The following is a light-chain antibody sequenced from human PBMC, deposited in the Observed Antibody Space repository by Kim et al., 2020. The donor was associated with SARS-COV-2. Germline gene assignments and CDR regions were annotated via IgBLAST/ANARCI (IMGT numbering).Light chain of an antibody. J-gene: IGKJ2*01. CDR1: QSITRS. CDR3: QQYHSFSYT. V-gene: IGKV1-5*03. Sequence: DIQMTQSPSTLSASVGDRVTITCRASQSITRSLAWYQQKPGKAPKLLIYKASSLQSGVPSTFSASGSGTEFTLTISSLQPDDLATYYCQQYHSFSYTFGQGTKVEI. CDR2: KAS.